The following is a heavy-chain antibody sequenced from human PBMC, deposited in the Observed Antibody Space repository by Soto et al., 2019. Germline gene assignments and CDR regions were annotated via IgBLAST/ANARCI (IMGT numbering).Heavy chain of an antibody. Sequence: EVQLVESGGGLVQPGGSLGLSCAASGFTFSNYCIHWVRQGPGKGLVWVSRIKGDGATTDYADSAKGRFTVSRDNAKNILYLQVNRLRVGDTAVYYCARGVPDSDATDVGGQGTRFTVSS. J-gene: IGHJ6*02. CDR3: ARGVPDSDATDV. CDR2: IKGDGATT. D-gene: IGHD3-10*01. CDR1: GFTFSNYC. V-gene: IGHV3-74*01.